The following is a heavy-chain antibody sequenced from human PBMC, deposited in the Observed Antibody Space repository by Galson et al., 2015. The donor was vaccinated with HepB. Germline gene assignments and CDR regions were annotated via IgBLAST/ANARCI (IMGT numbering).Heavy chain of an antibody. V-gene: IGHV4-31*03. CDR2: IYYSGST. J-gene: IGHJ4*02. D-gene: IGHD2-2*02. CDR3: AREFRCSSTSCYILDY. CDR1: GGSISSGGYY. Sequence: TLSLTCTVSGGSISSGGYYWSWIRQHPGKGLEWIGYIYYSGSTYYNPSLKSRVTISVDTSKNQFSLKLSSVTAADTAVYYCAREFRCSSTSCYILDYWGQGTLVTVSS.